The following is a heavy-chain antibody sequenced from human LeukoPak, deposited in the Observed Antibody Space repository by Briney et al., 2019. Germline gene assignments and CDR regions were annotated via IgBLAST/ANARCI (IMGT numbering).Heavy chain of an antibody. J-gene: IGHJ3*02. CDR3: ARVTTSALDI. V-gene: IGHV3-64D*09. CDR2: ISSNGGST. D-gene: IGHD4-17*01. CDR1: GFTFRSYA. Sequence: GGSLRLSCSASGFTFRSYAMHWVRQAPGKGLEYVSAISSNGGSTYYADSVKGRFTISRDNSKNTLYLQMSSLRAEDTAVYYCARVTTSALDIWGQGTMVTVSS.